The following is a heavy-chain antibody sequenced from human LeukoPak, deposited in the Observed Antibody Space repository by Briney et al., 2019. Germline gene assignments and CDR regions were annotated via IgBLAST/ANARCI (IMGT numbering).Heavy chain of an antibody. V-gene: IGHV1-2*02. CDR2: INPNSGGT. CDR1: GYTFTGYY. CDR3: ARGSITIFGVVISLMDV. Sequence: VASVKVSCKASGYTFTGYYMHWVRQAPGQGLEWMGWINPNSGGTNYAQKFQGRVTMTRDTSISTAYMELSRLRSDDTAVYYCARGSITIFGVVISLMDVWGKGTTVTVSS. J-gene: IGHJ6*03. D-gene: IGHD3-3*01.